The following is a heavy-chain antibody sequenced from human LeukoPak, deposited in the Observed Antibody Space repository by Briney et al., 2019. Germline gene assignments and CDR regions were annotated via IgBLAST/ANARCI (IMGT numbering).Heavy chain of an antibody. J-gene: IGHJ4*02. CDR1: GFTFSNAW. CDR2: IKSKTDGGTT. CDR3: ATDEWELPARDY. D-gene: IGHD1-26*01. V-gene: IGHV3-15*01. Sequence: PGGSLRLSCAASGFTFSNAWMSWVRQAPGKGLEWVGRIKSKTDGGTTDYAEPVYGIFTITRDDSKNTLFQQLNSLKTEDKAVSYGATDEWELPARDYWGQGTLVTVSS.